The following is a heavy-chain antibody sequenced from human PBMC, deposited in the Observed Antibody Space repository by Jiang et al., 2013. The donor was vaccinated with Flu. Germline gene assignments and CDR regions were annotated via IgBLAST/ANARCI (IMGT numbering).Heavy chain of an antibody. CDR1: YA. D-gene: IGHD5-12*01. CDR2: IRFDGTEK. J-gene: IGHJ4*02. V-gene: IGHV3-30*02. CDR3: ADRKGSSYDTLVWRTT. Sequence: YAMYWVRQAPDKGLEWVASIRFDGTEKYYAESVKGRFTISRDNSKNTLYLQMNSLRAEDTSVYYCADRKGSSYDTLVWRTTWGQGILGHRLP.